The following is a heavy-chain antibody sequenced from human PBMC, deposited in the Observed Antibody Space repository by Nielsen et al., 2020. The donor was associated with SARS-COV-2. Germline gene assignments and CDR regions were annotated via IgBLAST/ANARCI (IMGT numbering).Heavy chain of an antibody. V-gene: IGHV4-39*07. CDR3: ARDSRLYYDFWTPPTVSYYYGMDV. Sequence: WIRQPPGKGLEWIGSIYYSGSTYYNPSLKSRVTISVDTSKNQFSLKLSSVTAADTAVYYCARDSRLYYDFWTPPTVSYYYGMDVWGQGTTGTVSS. J-gene: IGHJ6*02. CDR2: IYYSGST. D-gene: IGHD3-3*01.